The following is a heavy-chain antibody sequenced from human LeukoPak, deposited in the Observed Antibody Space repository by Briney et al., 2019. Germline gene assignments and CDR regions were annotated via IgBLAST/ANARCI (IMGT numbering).Heavy chain of an antibody. CDR1: GFTFSSYE. Sequence: PGGSLRLSCAASGFTFSSYEMNWVRQAPGKGLEWVSYISSSGSTIYYADSVKGRFTISRDNAKNSLYLQMNSLRAEDTAVYYCARELPAATPLLYYGMDVWGKGTTVTVSS. D-gene: IGHD2-2*01. CDR3: ARELPAATPLLYYGMDV. J-gene: IGHJ6*04. CDR2: ISSSGSTI. V-gene: IGHV3-48*03.